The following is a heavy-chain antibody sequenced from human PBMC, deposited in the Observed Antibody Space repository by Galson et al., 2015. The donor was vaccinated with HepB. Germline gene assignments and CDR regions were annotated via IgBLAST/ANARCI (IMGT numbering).Heavy chain of an antibody. Sequence: SLRLSCAASGFTFNRFSMNWVRQAPGKGLEWVSYISNTSSSKYYADSLRGRVTVSRDNAKNSLFLQINSLTDEDTAVYFWARGPQWLQLGYFFDYWGQGTLVTVSS. D-gene: IGHD5-24*01. CDR3: ARGPQWLQLGYFFDY. J-gene: IGHJ4*02. CDR2: ISNTSSSK. V-gene: IGHV3-48*02. CDR1: GFTFNRFS.